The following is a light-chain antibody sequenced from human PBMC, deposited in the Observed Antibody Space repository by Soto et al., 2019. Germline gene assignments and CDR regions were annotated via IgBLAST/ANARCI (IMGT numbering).Light chain of an antibody. Sequence: DIVMTQSPDSLAVSLGERATINCKSSQSVLYNSNNKNYLAWYQQKPGQPPKLLIYWASSRESGVPDRFSGRGSGTDFTLTISRLQAEDVAVYYCQQYYTTPITFGQGTRLEIK. J-gene: IGKJ5*01. V-gene: IGKV4-1*01. CDR2: WAS. CDR1: QSVLYNSNNKNY. CDR3: QQYYTTPIT.